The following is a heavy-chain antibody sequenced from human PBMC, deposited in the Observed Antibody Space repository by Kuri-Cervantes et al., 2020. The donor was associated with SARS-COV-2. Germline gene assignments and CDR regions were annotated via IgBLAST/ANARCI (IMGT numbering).Heavy chain of an antibody. V-gene: IGHV3-21*01. Sequence: GSLRLSCAASGFTFSSYSMNWVRQAPGKGLEWVSSISSSSSYIYYADSVKGRFTISRDNSKNTLYLQMNSLRAEDTAVYYCAKSSGTADGGFDPWGQGTLVTVSS. CDR3: AKSSGTADGGFDP. D-gene: IGHD6-19*01. CDR2: ISSSSSYI. CDR1: GFTFSSYS. J-gene: IGHJ5*02.